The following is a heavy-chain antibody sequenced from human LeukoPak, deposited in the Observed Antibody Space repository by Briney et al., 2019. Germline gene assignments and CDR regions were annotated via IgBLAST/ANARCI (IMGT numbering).Heavy chain of an antibody. V-gene: IGHV4-59*01. J-gene: IGHJ5*02. CDR2: IYYSGST. Sequence: SETLSLTCTVSGGSISSYYWNWIRQPPGKGLEWIGYIYYSGSTNYNPSLKSRVTISVDTSKNRFSLKLSSVTAADTAVYYCAREIRSTGYDPWGQGTLVTVSS. CDR3: AREIRSTGYDP. D-gene: IGHD3-10*01. CDR1: GGSISSYY.